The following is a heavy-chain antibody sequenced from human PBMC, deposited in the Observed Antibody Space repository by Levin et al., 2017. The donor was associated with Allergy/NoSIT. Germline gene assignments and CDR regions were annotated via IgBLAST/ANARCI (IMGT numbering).Heavy chain of an antibody. Sequence: QAGESLKISCAASGFTFSSYAMSWVRQAPGKGLEWVSAIGGSGDITYYADSVKGRLTISRDNSKNTLYLQMNSLRAEDTAVYYCAKEAFNWNQAFDVWGQGTMVTVSS. D-gene: IGHD1-20*01. CDR2: IGGSGDIT. J-gene: IGHJ3*01. V-gene: IGHV3-23*01. CDR3: AKEAFNWNQAFDV. CDR1: GFTFSSYA.